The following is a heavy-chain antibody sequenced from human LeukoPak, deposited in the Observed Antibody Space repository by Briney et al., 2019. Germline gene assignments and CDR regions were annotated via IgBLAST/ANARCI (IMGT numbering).Heavy chain of an antibody. CDR1: SGSLRENY. D-gene: IGHD3-16*01. V-gene: IGHV4-34*01. CDR2: INHSGST. Sequence: SETLSLTCNVSSGSLRENYWSWIRQSPGKGLEWIAEINHSGSTNYSPSLKSRVIMSFDPSKNQFSLKLNSVTAADTAFYYCVRDRGLGRGFDPWGQGTMVTVSS. CDR3: VRDRGLGRGFDP. J-gene: IGHJ5*02.